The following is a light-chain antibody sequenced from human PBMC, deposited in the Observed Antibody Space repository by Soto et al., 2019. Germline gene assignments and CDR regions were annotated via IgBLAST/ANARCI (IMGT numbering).Light chain of an antibody. Sequence: QSALTQPASVSGSPGQSITISCTGSNSDVGAYNYVSWYQQHPGKAPKLIIYEVNNQPSGVSHRFSGSKSCNTASLTISGLQADDEADYYCASYTVSHTRVFGGGTKLTVL. CDR3: ASYTVSHTRV. CDR1: NSDVGAYNY. CDR2: EVN. V-gene: IGLV2-14*01. J-gene: IGLJ3*02.